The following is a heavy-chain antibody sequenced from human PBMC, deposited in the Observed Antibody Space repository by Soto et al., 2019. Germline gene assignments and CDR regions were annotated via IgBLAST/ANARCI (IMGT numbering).Heavy chain of an antibody. CDR3: AKNTDGYFGVVIMNWFDP. Sequence: ASVKVSCKASGYTFTSYDINWVRQATGQGLEWMGWMNPNSGNTGYAQKFQGRVTMTRNTSISTAYMELSSLRSEDTAVYYCAKNTDGYFGVVIMNWFDPWGQGTLVTVSS. CDR2: MNPNSGNT. J-gene: IGHJ5*02. D-gene: IGHD3-3*01. V-gene: IGHV1-8*01. CDR1: GYTFTSYD.